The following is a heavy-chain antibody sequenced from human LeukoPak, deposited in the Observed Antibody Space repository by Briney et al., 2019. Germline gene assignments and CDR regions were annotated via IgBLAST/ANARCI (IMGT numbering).Heavy chain of an antibody. CDR2: IYYSGSS. Sequence: SETLSLTCTVSGVSINSYYWSWIRQPPGKGLEWIAYIYYSGSSSYNPSLKSRVTISVDTSKNQFSLKLNSVTAADTAMYYCARLFHPALSGNYPFDYWGQGTLVTVSS. V-gene: IGHV4-59*01. CDR1: GVSINSYY. J-gene: IGHJ4*02. CDR3: ARLFHPALSGNYPFDY. D-gene: IGHD1-26*01.